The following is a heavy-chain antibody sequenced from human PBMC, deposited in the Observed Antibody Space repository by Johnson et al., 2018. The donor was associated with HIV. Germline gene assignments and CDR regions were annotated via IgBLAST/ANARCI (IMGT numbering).Heavy chain of an antibody. CDR3: GRESTGAGTAFDI. Sequence: VQLVESGGDLVQPGGSLRLSCGASGFSVSRNHMNWVRQVPGKGLEWVSVIYSSGSTYYADSVKGRFTFSRDNSKNTVYLQMNSLRVDDTAVYYCGRESTGAGTAFDIWGQGTMVTVSS. D-gene: IGHD2-8*02. J-gene: IGHJ3*02. V-gene: IGHV3-66*01. CDR1: GFSVSRNH. CDR2: IYSSGST.